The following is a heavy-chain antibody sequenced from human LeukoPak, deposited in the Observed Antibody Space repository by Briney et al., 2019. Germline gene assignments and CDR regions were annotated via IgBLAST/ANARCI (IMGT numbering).Heavy chain of an antibody. Sequence: SETLSLTCTVSGGSISSYYWSWIRQPPGKGLEWIGYIYTSGSTNYHPSLKSRVTISVDTSKNQFSLKLSSVTAADTAVYYCARGFVVVDYWGQGTLVTVSS. CDR2: IYTSGST. V-gene: IGHV4-4*09. J-gene: IGHJ4*02. CDR1: GGSISSYY. CDR3: ARGFVVVDY. D-gene: IGHD2-2*01.